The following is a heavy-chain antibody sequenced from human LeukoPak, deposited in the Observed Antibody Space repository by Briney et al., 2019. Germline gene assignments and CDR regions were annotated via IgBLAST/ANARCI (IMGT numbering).Heavy chain of an antibody. D-gene: IGHD3-22*01. V-gene: IGHV4-31*03. J-gene: IGHJ4*02. CDR2: IYYSGST. Sequence: TLSLTCTVSGGSISSGGYYWSWIRQHPGKGLEWIGYIYYSGSTYYNPSLKSRVTISVDTSKNQFSLKLSSVTAADTAVYYCARNYYDSSDLLEYWGQGILVTVSS. CDR1: GGSISSGGYY. CDR3: ARNYYDSSDLLEY.